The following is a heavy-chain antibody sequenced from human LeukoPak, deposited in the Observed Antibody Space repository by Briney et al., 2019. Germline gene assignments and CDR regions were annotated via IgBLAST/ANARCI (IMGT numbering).Heavy chain of an antibody. CDR2: MNPNSGNT. V-gene: IGHV1-8*01. CDR3: AREVDYYDSSGYQAYYYYMDV. CDR1: GYTFTSYD. D-gene: IGHD3-22*01. J-gene: IGHJ6*03. Sequence: ASVKVSCKASGYTFTSYDINWVRQATGQGLEWMGWMNPNSGNTGYAQKFQGRVTMTRNTSISTAYMELSSLRSEDTAVYYCAREVDYYDSSGYQAYYYYMDVWGKGTTVTISS.